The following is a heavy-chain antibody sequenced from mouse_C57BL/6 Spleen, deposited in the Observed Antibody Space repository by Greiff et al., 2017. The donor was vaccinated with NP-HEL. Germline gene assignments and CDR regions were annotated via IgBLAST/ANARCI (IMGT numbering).Heavy chain of an antibody. J-gene: IGHJ1*03. CDR2: IYPGDGDT. D-gene: IGHD1-1*01. Sequence: QVQLQQSGAELVKPGASVKISCKASGYAFSSYWMNWVKQRPGRGLEWIGQIYPGDGDTNYNGKFKGKATLTVDKSSSPAYMQLSSLTSEDSAVYFCAKSEYNGGSYVWYCDVWGTGTTVTVSS. CDR1: GYAFSSYW. V-gene: IGHV1-80*01. CDR3: AKSEYNGGSYVWYCDV.